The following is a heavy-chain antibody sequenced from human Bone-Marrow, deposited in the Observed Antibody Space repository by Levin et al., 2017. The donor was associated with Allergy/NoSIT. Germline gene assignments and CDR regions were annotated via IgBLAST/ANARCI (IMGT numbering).Heavy chain of an antibody. CDR2: IYWDDDT. CDR3: AHHKFWFGELPFDY. D-gene: IGHD3-10*01. CDR1: GFSLSSNGVG. J-gene: IGHJ4*02. Sequence: SGPTLVKPTQTLTLSCSFSGFSLSSNGVGVGWIRQAPGKALEWLALIYWDDDTRYSPSLKSRLNITKDTPKNQVLLTLTNLAPVDTGTYYCAHHKFWFGELPFDYWGRGSLVTVSS. V-gene: IGHV2-5*02.